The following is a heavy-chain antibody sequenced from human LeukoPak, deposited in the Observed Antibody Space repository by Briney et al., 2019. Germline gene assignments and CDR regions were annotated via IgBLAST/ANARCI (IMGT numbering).Heavy chain of an antibody. V-gene: IGHV4-39*01. CDR2: ISYGGST. D-gene: IGHD2-21*01. Sequence: PSETLSLTCTVSGGSISSNSNYWAWIRQPPGRGLEWIGSISYGGSTYYSPSLESRVTISVDTSKNQFSLKLSSVTAADTAVYYCARQALWFFDHWGQGTAVTVSS. CDR1: GGSISSNSNY. CDR3: ARQALWFFDH. J-gene: IGHJ4*02.